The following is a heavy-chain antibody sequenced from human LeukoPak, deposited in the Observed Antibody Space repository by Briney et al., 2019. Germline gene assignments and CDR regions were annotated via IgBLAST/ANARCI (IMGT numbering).Heavy chain of an antibody. V-gene: IGHV4-39*07. CDR3: ARYFLRVRSGSYYFDY. J-gene: IGHJ4*02. D-gene: IGHD1-26*01. CDR2: IYYSGST. CDR1: GGSMRSSSYY. Sequence: PSETLSLTCTVSGGSMRSSSYYWGWIRQPPGKGLEWIGNIYYSGSTYYNPSLKSRVTISVDTSKNQFSLKLSSVTAADTAVYYCARYFLRVRSGSYYFDYWGQGTLVTVSS.